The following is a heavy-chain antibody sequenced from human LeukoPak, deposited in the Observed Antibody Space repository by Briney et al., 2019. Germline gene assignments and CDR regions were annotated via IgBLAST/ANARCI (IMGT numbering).Heavy chain of an antibody. J-gene: IGHJ5*02. CDR3: ARERRLREGNSSSRQFFWFDP. CDR1: GGSISSGGYY. CDR2: IYYSGST. D-gene: IGHD6-6*01. Sequence: SQTLSLTCTVSGGSISSGGYYWSWIRQHPGKGLEWIGYIYYSGSTYYNPSLKSRVTMSVDTSKNQFSLKLSSVTAADTAVYYCARERRLREGNSSSRQFFWFDPWGQGTLVTVSS. V-gene: IGHV4-31*03.